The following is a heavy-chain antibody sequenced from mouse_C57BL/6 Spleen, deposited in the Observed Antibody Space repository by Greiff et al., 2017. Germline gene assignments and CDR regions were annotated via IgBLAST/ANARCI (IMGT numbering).Heavy chain of an antibody. CDR2: IDPETGGT. J-gene: IGHJ1*03. D-gene: IGHD1-1*01. CDR3: TRARLYYGSRHRYFDV. Sequence: VQLQQSGAELVRPGASVTLSCKASGYTFTDYEMHWVQQTPVHGLEWIGAIDPETGGTAYTQKFKGKAILTADKSSSTAYMQLRSLTSEDSAVYYCTRARLYYGSRHRYFDVWGTGTTVTVAS. CDR1: GYTFTDYE. V-gene: IGHV1-15*01.